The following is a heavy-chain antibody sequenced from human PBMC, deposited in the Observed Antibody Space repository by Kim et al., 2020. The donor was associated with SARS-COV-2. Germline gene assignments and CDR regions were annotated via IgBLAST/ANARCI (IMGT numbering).Heavy chain of an antibody. CDR2: IYTSGST. CDR3: ARDRGGISGSGY. J-gene: IGHJ4*02. CDR1: GGSISSGSYY. V-gene: IGHV4-61*02. D-gene: IGHD3-10*01. Sequence: SETLSLTCTVSGGSISSGSYYWSWIRQPAGKGLEWIGRIYTSGSTNYNPSLKSRVTISVDTSKNQFSLKLSSVTAADTAVYYCARDRGGISGSGYWGQGTLVTVSS.